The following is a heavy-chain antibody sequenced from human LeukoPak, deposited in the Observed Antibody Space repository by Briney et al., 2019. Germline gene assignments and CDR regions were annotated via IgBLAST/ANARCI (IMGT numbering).Heavy chain of an antibody. V-gene: IGHV1-69*13. CDR1: VCTFSSYA. CDR3: AGYGGAGSFPDWFDY. J-gene: IGHJ5*01. Sequence: ASDKVSCKPSVCTFSSYAISWVRQPPPQGLGWMGGGNPICGTENYAQKIHSRATITADATTREAYMELSSLRPEDAAVYYCAGYGGAGSFPDWFDYWGQGTLVTVSS. D-gene: IGHD3-10*01. CDR2: GNPICGTE.